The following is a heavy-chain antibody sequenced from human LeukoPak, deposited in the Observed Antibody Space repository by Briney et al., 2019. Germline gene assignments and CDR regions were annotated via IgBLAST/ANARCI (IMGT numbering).Heavy chain of an antibody. V-gene: IGHV4-59*01. CDR3: AREIRFLEWFDN. Sequence: PSETLSLTCTVPGGSISSYYWSWIRQPPGKGLEWIGYIYSNGNTKYNPSLKSRVTISVDTSKNQFSLKLSSVTAADTAVYYCAREIRFLEWFDNWGQGTLVTVSS. D-gene: IGHD3-3*01. CDR2: IYSNGNT. J-gene: IGHJ4*02. CDR1: GGSISSYY.